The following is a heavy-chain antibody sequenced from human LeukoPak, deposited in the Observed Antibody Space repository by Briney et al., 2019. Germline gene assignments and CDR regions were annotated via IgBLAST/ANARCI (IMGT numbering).Heavy chain of an antibody. D-gene: IGHD5-18*01. CDR1: GYTFTSYY. V-gene: IGHV1-2*02. J-gene: IGHJ4*02. CDR2: INPYSGDR. Sequence: ASVKVSCKASGYTFTSYYMHWVRQAPGQGLEWMGWINPYSGDRLYAQNFQGRITMTRDTSISTAYLELSSLRSDDTALYFCARVREAMVRTSNFDCWGQGTLVTVSS. CDR3: ARVREAMVRTSNFDC.